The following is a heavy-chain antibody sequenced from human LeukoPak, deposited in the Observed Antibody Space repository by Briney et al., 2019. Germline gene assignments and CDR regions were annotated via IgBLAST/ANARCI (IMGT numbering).Heavy chain of an antibody. D-gene: IGHD1-1*01. J-gene: IGHJ4*02. Sequence: SVKVSFKCSGCTFSSYAMSGVGQAPGQGLEWMGVINPIFGTANYAQKFHGRATITTDESTNTAYMALNSLRSKDPAAYYCAGGRVPLYYFDYWGQGTLVTVSS. CDR1: GCTFSSYA. V-gene: IGHV1-69*05. CDR2: INPIFGTA. CDR3: AGGRVPLYYFDY.